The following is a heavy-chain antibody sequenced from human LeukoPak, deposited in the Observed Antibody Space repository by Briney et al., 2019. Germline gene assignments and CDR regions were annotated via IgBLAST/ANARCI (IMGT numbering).Heavy chain of an antibody. Sequence: GGSLRLSCAASGFTFSSYSMNWVRQAPGKGLEWVSAISGSGGSTYYADSVKGRFTISRDNSKNTLYLQMNSLRAEDTAVYYCAKDPAGIAVAGTGSWFDPWGQGTLVTVSS. J-gene: IGHJ5*02. V-gene: IGHV3-23*01. CDR1: GFTFSSYS. CDR3: AKDPAGIAVAGTGSWFDP. D-gene: IGHD6-19*01. CDR2: ISGSGGST.